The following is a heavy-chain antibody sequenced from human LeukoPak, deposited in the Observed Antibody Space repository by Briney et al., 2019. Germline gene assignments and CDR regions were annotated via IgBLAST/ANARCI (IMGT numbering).Heavy chain of an antibody. CDR2: ISAYNGNT. V-gene: IGHV1-18*01. D-gene: IGHD3-22*01. Sequence: ASVKVSCKASGYTFTSYGISWVRQAPGQGLEWMGWISAYNGNTNYAQKLQGRVTMTTDTSTSTAYMELRSLRSDDTAAYYCARDPHITMIVVVITTLNYYGMDVWGQGTTVTVSS. J-gene: IGHJ6*02. CDR1: GYTFTSYG. CDR3: ARDPHITMIVVVITTLNYYGMDV.